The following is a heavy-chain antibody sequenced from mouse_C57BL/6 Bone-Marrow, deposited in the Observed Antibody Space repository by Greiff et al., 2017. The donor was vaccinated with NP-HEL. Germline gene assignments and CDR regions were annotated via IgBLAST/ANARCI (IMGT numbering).Heavy chain of an antibody. CDR1: GYTFPSYW. D-gene: IGHD2-5*01. V-gene: IGHV1-7*01. CDR3: ARCDSNYLAWFAY. J-gene: IGHJ3*01. CDR2: INPSSGYT. Sequence: QVQLKQSGAELAKPGASVKLSCKASGYTFPSYWMHWVNQRPGQGLEWIGYINPSSGYTKSNQKFKDKATLTADKSSSTAYMQLSSLTYEDSAVYYCARCDSNYLAWFAYWDQGTLVTVSA.